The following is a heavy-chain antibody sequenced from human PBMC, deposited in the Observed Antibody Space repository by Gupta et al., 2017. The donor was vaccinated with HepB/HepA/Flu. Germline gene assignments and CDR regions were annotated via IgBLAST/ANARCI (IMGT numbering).Heavy chain of an antibody. D-gene: IGHD2-2*01. CDR3: ARAPADVVVVPAAPEGSYYYYGMDV. J-gene: IGHJ6*02. CDR2: IYYSGST. CDR1: GGSISSYY. V-gene: IGHV4-59*01. Sequence: IYGGSISSYYWSWIRQPPGKGLEWIGYIYYSGSTNYNPSLKSRVTISVDTSKNQFSLKLSSVTAADTAVYYCARAPADVVVVPAAPEGSYYYYGMDVWGQVTTVTVSS.